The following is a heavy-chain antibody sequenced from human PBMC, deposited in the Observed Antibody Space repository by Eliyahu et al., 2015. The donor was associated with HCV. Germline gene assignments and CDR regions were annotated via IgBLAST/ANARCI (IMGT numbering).Heavy chain of an antibody. CDR3: ARQGLSAVPAPMKFYGVDV. CDR2: IYYXGST. Sequence: QLQLQESGPGLVKPSETLSLTCTVSGDSISSSNYYWGWIRQPPGKGLEWIGSIYYXGSTYYTPSLKSRVTVAVDTSKNQFSLRLNSVTAADTAVYYCARQGLSAVPAPMKFYGVDVWGQGTTVTVSS. J-gene: IGHJ6*02. V-gene: IGHV4-39*01. D-gene: IGHD3/OR15-3a*01. CDR1: GDSISSSNYY.